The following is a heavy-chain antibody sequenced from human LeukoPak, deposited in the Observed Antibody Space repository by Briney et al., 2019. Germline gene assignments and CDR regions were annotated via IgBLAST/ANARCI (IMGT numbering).Heavy chain of an antibody. CDR2: INHSGST. V-gene: IGHV4-34*01. CDR3: ASLTMAIYYFDY. Sequence: SETLSLTCAVYGGSFSGYYWSWIRQPPGKGLEWIGEINHSGSTNYNPSLKSRVTISVDTSKNQFSLKLSSVTAADTAVYYCASLTMAIYYFDYWGQGTLVTVSS. D-gene: IGHD3-10*01. CDR1: GGSFSGYY. J-gene: IGHJ4*02.